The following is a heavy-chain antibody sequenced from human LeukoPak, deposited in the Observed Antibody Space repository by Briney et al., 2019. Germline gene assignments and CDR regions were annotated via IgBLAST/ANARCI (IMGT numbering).Heavy chain of an antibody. CDR1: GFTFSSYA. V-gene: IGHV3-23*01. CDR3: AKDPRNFSRMIVVVPDY. J-gene: IGHJ4*02. D-gene: IGHD3-22*01. Sequence: GGSLRLSCAASGFTFSSYATSWVRQAPGKGLEWVSAISGSGGSTYYADSVKGRFTISRDNSKNTLYLQMNSLRAEDTAVYYCAKDPRNFSRMIVVVPDYWGQGTLVTVSS. CDR2: ISGSGGST.